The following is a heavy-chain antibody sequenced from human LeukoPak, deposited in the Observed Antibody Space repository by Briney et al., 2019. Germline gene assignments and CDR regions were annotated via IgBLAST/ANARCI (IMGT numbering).Heavy chain of an antibody. CDR1: GFTFSSYW. V-gene: IGHV3-7*01. J-gene: IGHJ3*02. CDR2: IKQDGSEK. Sequence: GGSLRLSCAASGFTFSSYWMSWVRQAPGKGLEWVANIKQDGSEKYYVDSVKGRFTISRDNAKNSLYLQMNSLRAEDTAVYYCAREDEVGTYYDFWSGYFNGAFDIWGQGTMVTVSS. CDR3: AREDEVGTYYDFWSGYFNGAFDI. D-gene: IGHD3-3*01.